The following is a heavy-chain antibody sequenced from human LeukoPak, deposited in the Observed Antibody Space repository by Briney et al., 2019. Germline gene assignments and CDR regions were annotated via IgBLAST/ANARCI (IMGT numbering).Heavy chain of an antibody. CDR3: AKRSGLSGGYFDY. V-gene: IGHV3-23*01. Sequence: PGGSLRLSCAASGFTFSNYAMTWVRQAPGKGLEWVSTSSGGDGGISYVDSVKGRFTISRDNSKNTLYLQMNSLRAEDTAVYYCAKRSGLSGGYFDYWGQGTLVTVSS. CDR2: SSGGDGGI. D-gene: IGHD3-22*01. CDR1: GFTFSNYA. J-gene: IGHJ4*02.